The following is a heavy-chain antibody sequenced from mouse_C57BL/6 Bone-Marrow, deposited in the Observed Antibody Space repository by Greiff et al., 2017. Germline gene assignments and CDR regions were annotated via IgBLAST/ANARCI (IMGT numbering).Heavy chain of an antibody. J-gene: IGHJ3*01. CDR3: ARNPRFAY. Sequence: VQLQQPGAELVMPGASVKLSCKASGYTFTSYWMHWVKQRPGQGLEWIGEIDPSDSYTNYNQKFKGKSTLTVDKSSSTAYMQLSSLTSEDSAVYYCARNPRFAYWGQGTLVTVSA. CDR2: IDPSDSYT. CDR1: GYTFTSYW. V-gene: IGHV1-69*01.